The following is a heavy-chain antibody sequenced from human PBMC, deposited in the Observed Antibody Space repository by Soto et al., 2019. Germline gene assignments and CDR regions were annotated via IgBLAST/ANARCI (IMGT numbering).Heavy chain of an antibody. Sequence: ASVKVSCKASGGTFSSYRFNWVRQARGQGLEWLGGIVSIYRTADYAQKFQGRVTITADEPTRTVYRELISLKSQDTALYYCARDSGANLSSSWGQGTLVTVSS. V-gene: IGHV1-69*13. J-gene: IGHJ4*02. CDR1: GGTFSSYR. D-gene: IGHD6-13*01. CDR3: ARDSGANLSSS. CDR2: IVSIYRTA.